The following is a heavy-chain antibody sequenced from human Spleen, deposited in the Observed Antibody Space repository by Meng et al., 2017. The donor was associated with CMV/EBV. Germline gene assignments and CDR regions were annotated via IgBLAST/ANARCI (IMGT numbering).Heavy chain of an antibody. CDR2: IKEDGSES. CDR1: GFTFSRYW. Sequence: GESLKISCVASGFTFSRYWMSWVRQAPGKGLEWLTNIKEDGSESHYVDSVKGRFTISRDNAKNSMYLQMNSLRVEDTAVYYCGRDMDVWGQGTTVTVSS. V-gene: IGHV3-7*01. CDR3: GRDMDV. J-gene: IGHJ6*02.